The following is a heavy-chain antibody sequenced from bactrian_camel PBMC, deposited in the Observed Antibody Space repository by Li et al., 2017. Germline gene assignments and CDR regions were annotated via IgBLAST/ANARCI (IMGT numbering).Heavy chain of an antibody. J-gene: IGHJ6*01. V-gene: IGHV3S55*01. CDR2: IESDGST. Sequence: VQLVESGGASVQAGGSLRLSCVASGDTIGRYCMGWFRQIPDKEREAVAGIESDGSTSYADSVKGRFTMPISNANKTLSLRMNSLTPEDTGMYYCAANSVRASRCSADSTAYGYWGQGTQVTVS. CDR1: GDTIGRYC. D-gene: IGHD1*01. CDR3: AANSVRASRCSADSTAYGY.